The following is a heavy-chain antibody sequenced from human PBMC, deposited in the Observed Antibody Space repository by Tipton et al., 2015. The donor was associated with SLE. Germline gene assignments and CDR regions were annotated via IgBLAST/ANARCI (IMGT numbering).Heavy chain of an antibody. Sequence: GSLRLSCAASGFTVSSNYMSWVRQAPGKGLEWVSVIYSGGSTYYADSVKGRFTISRHNSKNTLYLQMNSLRAEDTAVYYCARVGGGSSWYGWFDPWGQGTLVPVSS. V-gene: IGHV3-53*04. CDR1: GFTVSSNY. D-gene: IGHD6-13*01. CDR2: IYSGGST. CDR3: ARVGGGSSWYGWFDP. J-gene: IGHJ5*02.